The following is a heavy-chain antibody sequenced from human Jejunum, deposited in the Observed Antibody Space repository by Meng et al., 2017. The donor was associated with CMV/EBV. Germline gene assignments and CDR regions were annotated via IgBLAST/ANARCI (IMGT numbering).Heavy chain of an antibody. CDR3: ARYYIY. Sequence: PWETLSVTCGFSVGFFSGYYWSWIRQPPGKGLEWIGEINDIGSTNYNPSLKSRVSISVDTSKKQFSLKLTSVTAADTAVYYCARYYIYWGQGTLVTVSS. CDR2: INDIGST. V-gene: IGHV4-34*01. J-gene: IGHJ4*02. D-gene: IGHD3-10*01. CDR1: VGFFSGYY.